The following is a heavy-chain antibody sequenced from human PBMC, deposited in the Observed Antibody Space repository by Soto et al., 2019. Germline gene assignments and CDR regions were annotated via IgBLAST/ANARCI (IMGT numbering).Heavy chain of an antibody. D-gene: IGHD4-17*01. CDR1: GVTLSSYG. V-gene: IGHV3-30*18. Sequence: GCCLRLSCAASGVTLSSYGMHWVRKAPGKGLEWVAVISYDGSNKYYADSVKGRFTISRDNSKNTLYLQMNSLRAEDTAVYYCAKLPTVTTDHYNFSGTDFWGKGTTVPGSS. CDR2: ISYDGSNK. CDR3: AKLPTVTTDHYNFSGTDF. J-gene: IGHJ6*04.